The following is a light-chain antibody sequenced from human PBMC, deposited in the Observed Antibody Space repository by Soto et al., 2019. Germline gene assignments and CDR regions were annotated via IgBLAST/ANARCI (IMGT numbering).Light chain of an antibody. CDR1: QSVNSNY. V-gene: IGKV3D-20*02. J-gene: IGKJ1*01. CDR3: QQRSDWPPT. Sequence: DIVLTQSPGTLSLSPGDRATLSCRSSQSVNSNYLAWYQQKPGQAPRLLIFGASTRATGIPDRFRGSGSGTDFTLTINRLEAEDFAVYYCQQRSDWPPTFGQGTKV. CDR2: GAS.